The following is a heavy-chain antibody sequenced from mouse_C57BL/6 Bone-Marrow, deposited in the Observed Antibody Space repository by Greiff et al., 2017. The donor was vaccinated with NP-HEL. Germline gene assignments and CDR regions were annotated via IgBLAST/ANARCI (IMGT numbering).Heavy chain of an antibody. CDR3: ARRRDGAMDY. CDR1: GFTFSDYG. J-gene: IGHJ4*01. CDR2: ISSGSSTI. Sequence: DVMLVESGGGLVKPGGSLKLSCAASGFTFSDYGMHWVRQAPEKGLEWVAYISSGSSTIYYADTVKGRFTISRDNAKNTLFLQMTSLRSEETAMYYSARRRDGAMDYWGQGTSVTVSS. V-gene: IGHV5-17*01. D-gene: IGHD3-3*01.